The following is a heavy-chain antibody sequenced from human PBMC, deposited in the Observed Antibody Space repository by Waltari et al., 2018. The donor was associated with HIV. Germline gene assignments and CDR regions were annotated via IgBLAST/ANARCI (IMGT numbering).Heavy chain of an antibody. V-gene: IGHV3-7*01. Sequence: ELQLLESWGGLVQPGGSLRLSSDACRLTFPRSWMTWVRQATGKGLEWVANIKQDGSEKNYVDSVKGRFTIARDNAKNSLYLQMNSLRAEDTAVYYCATSRTFDYWGQGALVTVAS. CDR2: IKQDGSEK. J-gene: IGHJ4*02. CDR1: RLTFPRSW. CDR3: ATSRTFDY.